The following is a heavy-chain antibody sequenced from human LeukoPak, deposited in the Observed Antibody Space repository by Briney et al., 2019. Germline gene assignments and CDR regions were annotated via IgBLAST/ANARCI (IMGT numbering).Heavy chain of an antibody. CDR3: ARGRGYSGYPIVDY. J-gene: IGHJ4*02. V-gene: IGHV4-59*08. D-gene: IGHD5-12*01. Sequence: PSETLSLTCTVSGGSISSYYWSWIRQPPGKGLEWIGYIYYSGSTNYNPSLKSRVTISVDTSKNQFSLKLSSVTAADTAVYYCARGRGYSGYPIVDYWGQGTLVTVSS. CDR1: GGSISSYY. CDR2: IYYSGST.